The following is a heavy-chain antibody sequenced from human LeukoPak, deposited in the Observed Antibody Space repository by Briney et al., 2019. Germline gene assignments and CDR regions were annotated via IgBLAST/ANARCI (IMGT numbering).Heavy chain of an antibody. Sequence: ASVKVSCKASGGTFSSYAISWVRQAPGQGLEWMGGIIPIFGTANYAQKFQGRVTITADESTSTAYMELSSLRSVDTAVYYCARDRTTVTTRSDYYYGMDVWGQGTTVTVSS. V-gene: IGHV1-69*13. J-gene: IGHJ6*02. CDR2: IIPIFGTA. CDR1: GGTFSSYA. D-gene: IGHD4-17*01. CDR3: ARDRTTVTTRSDYYYGMDV.